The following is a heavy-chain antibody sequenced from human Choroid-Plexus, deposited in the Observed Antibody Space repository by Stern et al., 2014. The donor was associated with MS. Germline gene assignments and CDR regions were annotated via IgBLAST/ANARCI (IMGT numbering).Heavy chain of an antibody. CDR2: IYNSGGT. CDR3: AREDYSVSGTPFHY. Sequence: VQLVQSGPGLVRPSQTLSLTCTVSGGSITSGRYYWTWIRQTAGKGLEWIGRIYNSGGTNYNPSFESSVTISMDTSSNHFSLQLSSGTVADTAVYFCAREDYSVSGTPFHYWGQGTLVAV. D-gene: IGHD3-10*01. CDR1: GGSITSGRYY. J-gene: IGHJ4*02. V-gene: IGHV4-61*02.